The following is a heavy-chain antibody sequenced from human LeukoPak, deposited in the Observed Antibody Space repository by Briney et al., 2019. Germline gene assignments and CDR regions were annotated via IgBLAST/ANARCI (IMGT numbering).Heavy chain of an antibody. V-gene: IGHV1-2*02. J-gene: IGHJ4*02. CDR1: GYPFTDQF. Sequence: ASVRVSCKASGYPFTDQFINWVRQAPGRGLEWMGWINPNSGGTNYAQKFQGRVTMTRDTSISTAYMELSRLRSDDTAVYSCARGRGGGYFDFWGQETLVTVSS. CDR3: ARGRGGGYFDF. CDR2: INPNSGGT. D-gene: IGHD2-15*01.